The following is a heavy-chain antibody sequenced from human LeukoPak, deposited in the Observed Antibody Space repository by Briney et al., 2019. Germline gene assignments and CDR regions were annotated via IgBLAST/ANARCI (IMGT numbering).Heavy chain of an antibody. Sequence: NPSDTLSLTCAASGYSISSNNWWAWIRQPPGKGLEWIGYIYYSGSTYYNPYNPSLTSRVTMSVDTSKNQFSLKLDSVTEKDTAMYYCARNQAVAANRGAFDIWGQGTMVTVSS. V-gene: IGHV4-28*01. J-gene: IGHJ3*02. CDR1: GYSISSNNW. D-gene: IGHD6-19*01. CDR2: IYYSGST. CDR3: ARNQAVAANRGAFDI.